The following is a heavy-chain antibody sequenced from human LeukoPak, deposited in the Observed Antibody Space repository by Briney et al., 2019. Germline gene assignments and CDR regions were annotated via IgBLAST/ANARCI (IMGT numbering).Heavy chain of an antibody. Sequence: GGSLRLSCAASGFTFSSYSMNWVRQAPGKGLEWVSSISSRSSYIYYADSVKGRFTISRDNAKNSLYLQMNSLRAEDTAVYYCAREDCYDSSGYDYWGQGTLVPVSS. V-gene: IGHV3-21*06. J-gene: IGHJ4*02. D-gene: IGHD3-22*01. CDR2: ISSRSSYI. CDR1: GFTFSSYS. CDR3: AREDCYDSSGYDY.